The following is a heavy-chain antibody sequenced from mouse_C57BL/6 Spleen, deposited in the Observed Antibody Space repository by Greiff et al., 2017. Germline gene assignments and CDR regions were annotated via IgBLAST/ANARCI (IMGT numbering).Heavy chain of an antibody. D-gene: IGHD1-1*02. CDR2: IYPGDGDT. J-gene: IGHJ2*01. Sequence: VQLQQSGPELVKPGASVKISCKASGYAFSSSWMNWVKQRPGKGLEWIGRIYPGDGDTNYNGKFKGKATLTADKSSSTACMQLSSLTSEDSAVYFCARVISVGYFDYWGQGTTLTVSS. V-gene: IGHV1-82*01. CDR3: ARVISVGYFDY. CDR1: GYAFSSSW.